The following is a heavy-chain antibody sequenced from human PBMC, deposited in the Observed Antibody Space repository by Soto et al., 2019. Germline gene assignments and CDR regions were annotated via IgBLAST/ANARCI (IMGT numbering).Heavy chain of an antibody. J-gene: IGHJ4*02. Sequence: QVQLVQSGAEGKKPGASVKVSCKASGYTFTDYYMHWVRQAPGQGLEWMGWINPNSGGTNYAQKFQGWVTMTRDTSISTAYMELSRLRSDDTAVYYCASAGYCSGGSCYGLDYWGQGTLVTVSS. D-gene: IGHD2-15*01. V-gene: IGHV1-2*04. CDR2: INPNSGGT. CDR1: GYTFTDYY. CDR3: ASAGYCSGGSCYGLDY.